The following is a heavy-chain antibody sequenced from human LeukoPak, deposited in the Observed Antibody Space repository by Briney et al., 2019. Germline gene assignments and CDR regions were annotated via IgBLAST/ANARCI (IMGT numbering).Heavy chain of an antibody. V-gene: IGHV1-46*01. J-gene: IGHJ3*02. Sequence: ASVKVSCKASGYAFTSYYMHWVRQAPGQGLEWMGIINPSGGSTSYAQKFQGRVTMTRDTSTSTVYMELSSLRSEDTAVYYCARKSVGNYDILTGPGAFDIWGQGTMVTVSS. CDR2: INPSGGST. CDR3: ARKSVGNYDILTGPGAFDI. CDR1: GYAFTSYY. D-gene: IGHD3-9*01.